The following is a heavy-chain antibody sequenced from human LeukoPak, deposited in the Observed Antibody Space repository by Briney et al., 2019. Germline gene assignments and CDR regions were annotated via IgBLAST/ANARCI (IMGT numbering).Heavy chain of an antibody. CDR1: GGSISSHY. CDR2: IYYSGST. V-gene: IGHV4-59*11. D-gene: IGHD3-3*01. Sequence: PSETLSLTCTVSGGSISSHYWSWIRQPPGKGLEWIGYIYYSGSTNYNPSLKSRVTIPVDTSKNQFSLKLSSVTAADTAVYYCARATWELYDFWSGYSGYYMDVWGKGTTVTVSS. CDR3: ARATWELYDFWSGYSGYYMDV. J-gene: IGHJ6*03.